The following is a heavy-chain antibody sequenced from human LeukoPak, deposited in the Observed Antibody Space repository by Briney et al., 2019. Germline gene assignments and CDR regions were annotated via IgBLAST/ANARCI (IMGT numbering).Heavy chain of an antibody. CDR2: ISKDGSNK. D-gene: IGHD3-22*01. V-gene: IGHV3-30*18. Sequence: GRSLRLSCAPSGFTFTSNGTHWVRHAPGEGLEWVAVISKDGSNKYYADPVKGRLTISRDTSKNTLYLQMNSLRAEDTAVYYCGKVDLDYYDSSGYYLKDYYYYGMDVWGQGTTVTVSS. CDR3: GKVDLDYYDSSGYYLKDYYYYGMDV. CDR1: GFTFTSNG. J-gene: IGHJ6*02.